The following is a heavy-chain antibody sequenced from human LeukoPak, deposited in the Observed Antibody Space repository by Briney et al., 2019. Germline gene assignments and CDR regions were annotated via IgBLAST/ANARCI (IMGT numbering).Heavy chain of an antibody. D-gene: IGHD3-10*01. Sequence: GGSLRLSCAASGFTFSSYAMSWVRQAPGKGLEWVSAISGSGGSTYYADSVEGRFTISRDNSKNTLYLQMNSLRAEDTAVYYCAKDSLLWFGETDYWGQGTLVTVSS. CDR3: AKDSLLWFGETDY. CDR2: ISGSGGST. V-gene: IGHV3-23*01. J-gene: IGHJ4*02. CDR1: GFTFSSYA.